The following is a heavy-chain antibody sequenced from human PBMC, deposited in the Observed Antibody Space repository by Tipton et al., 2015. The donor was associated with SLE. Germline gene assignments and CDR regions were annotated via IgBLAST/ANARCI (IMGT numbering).Heavy chain of an antibody. V-gene: IGHV1-69*05. CDR3: ARQEVGAAAFDY. D-gene: IGHD1-26*01. CDR2: IIPIFGTA. CDR1: GGPFQTYS. Sequence: QSGPEVKKPGSSVKVSCKVSGGPFQTYSFSWVRQAPGQGLEWMRGIIPIFGTAKYAQKFQGRVTITTDESTSTAYMELSSLRSEDTAVYYCARQEVGAAAFDYWGQGTLVTVSS. J-gene: IGHJ4*02.